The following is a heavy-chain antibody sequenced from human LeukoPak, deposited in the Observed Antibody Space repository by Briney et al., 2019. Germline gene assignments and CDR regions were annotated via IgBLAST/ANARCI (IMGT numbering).Heavy chain of an antibody. CDR3: ARGRRLHWNWDPLSVYFDY. CDR2: INHSGST. J-gene: IGHJ4*02. CDR1: GGSFSGYY. Sequence: PSETLSLTCAVYGGSFSGYYWSWIRQPPGKGLEWIGEINHSGSTNYNPSLKSRVTISVDTSKNQFSLKLSSVTAADTAVYYCARGRRLHWNWDPLSVYFDYWGQGTLVTVSS. D-gene: IGHD1-7*01. V-gene: IGHV4-34*01.